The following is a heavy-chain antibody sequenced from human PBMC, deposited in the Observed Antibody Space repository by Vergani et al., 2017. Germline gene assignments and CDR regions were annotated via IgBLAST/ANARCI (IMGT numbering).Heavy chain of an antibody. J-gene: IGHJ4*02. CDR3: ARANYYVAYFDY. CDR2: IYHSGST. CDR1: GYSISSGYY. V-gene: IGHV4-38-2*01. D-gene: IGHD3-10*02. Sequence: QVQLQESGPGLVKPSETLSLTCAVSGYSISSGYYWGWIRQPPGKGLEWIGSIYHSGSTYYNPSLKSRVTISVDTSKNQFSLKLSSVTAADTAVYYCARANYYVAYFDYWGQGTLVTV.